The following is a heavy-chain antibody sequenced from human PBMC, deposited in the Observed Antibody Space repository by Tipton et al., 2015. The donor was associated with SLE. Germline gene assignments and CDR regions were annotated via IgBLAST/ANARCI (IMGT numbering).Heavy chain of an antibody. CDR3: ARGDSSGQFDY. CDR1: GGSISSYY. V-gene: IGHV4-59*12. CDR2: IYYSGST. D-gene: IGHD3-22*01. J-gene: IGHJ4*02. Sequence: TLSLTCTVSGGSISSYYWSWIRQPPGKGLEWIGYIYYSGSTNYNPSLKSRVTISVDRSKNQFSLKLSSVTAADTAVYYCARGDSSGQFDYWGQGTLVTVSS.